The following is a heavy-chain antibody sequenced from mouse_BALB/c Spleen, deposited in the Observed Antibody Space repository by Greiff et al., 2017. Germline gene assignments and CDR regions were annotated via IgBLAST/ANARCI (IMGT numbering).Heavy chain of an antibody. CDR3: AREAYYRYAYAMDY. V-gene: IGHV7-1*02. CDR2: SRNKANDYTT. CDR1: GFTFSDFY. D-gene: IGHD2-14*01. Sequence: EVKVVESGGGLVQPGGSLRLSCATSGFTFSDFYMEWVRQPPGKRLEWIAASRNKANDYTTEYSASVKGRFIVSRDTSQSILYLQMNALRAEDTAIYYCAREAYYRYAYAMDYWGQGTSVTVSS. J-gene: IGHJ4*01.